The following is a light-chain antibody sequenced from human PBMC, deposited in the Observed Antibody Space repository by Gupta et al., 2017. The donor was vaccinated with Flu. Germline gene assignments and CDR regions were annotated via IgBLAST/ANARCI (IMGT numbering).Light chain of an antibody. CDR1: QSVSSN. Sequence: EIVMTQSQATLSVSPGERATLYCGASQSVSSNLAWYQQKPGQAPRLLIYGVATRATGIPARFSGSGFGTDFTVTISSLQSEDFAVYYCQKYNNWPPLTFGGGTKVEIK. CDR2: GVA. J-gene: IGKJ4*01. CDR3: QKYNNWPPLT. V-gene: IGKV3-15*01.